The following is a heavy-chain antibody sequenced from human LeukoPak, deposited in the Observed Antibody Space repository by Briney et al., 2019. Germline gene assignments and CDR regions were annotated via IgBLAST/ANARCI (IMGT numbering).Heavy chain of an antibody. CDR1: GYTFTSYD. CDR3: ARTPKYCSGGSCYHGLDFYYGMDV. D-gene: IGHD2-15*01. V-gene: IGHV1-8*03. J-gene: IGHJ6*02. CDR2: MKPNSGNT. Sequence: ASVKVSCKASGYTFTSYDINWVRQATGQGLEWMGWMKPNSGNTGYAQKFQGRVTITRNTSISTAYMELSSLRSEDTAVYYCARTPKYCSGGSCYHGLDFYYGMDVWGQGTTVTVSS.